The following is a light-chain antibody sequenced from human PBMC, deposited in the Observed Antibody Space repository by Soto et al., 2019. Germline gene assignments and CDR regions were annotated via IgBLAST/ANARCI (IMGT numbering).Light chain of an antibody. CDR3: LQDYNYPYT. J-gene: IGKJ2*01. CDR2: GAS. V-gene: IGKV1-8*01. Sequence: AIRMTQSPSSFSASTGDRVTITCRASQGISSYLAWYQQKPGKAPKFLIYGASSLQSSVPSRFSGSGSGTDFTLTISSLQPEDFATYYCLQDYNYPYTFGQGTKVDIK. CDR1: QGISSY.